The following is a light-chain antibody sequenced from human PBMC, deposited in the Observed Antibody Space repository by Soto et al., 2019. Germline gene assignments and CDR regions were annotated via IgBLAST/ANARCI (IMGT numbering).Light chain of an antibody. CDR1: QGISSY. V-gene: IGKV1-13*02. CDR3: QQYNSYWT. Sequence: ANQLTQSPSSLSASVGDRVTITCRASQGISSYLAWYQQKPGKAPKLLIYDASSLESGVPSRFSGSGSGTEFTLTISSLQPDDFATYYCQQYNSYWTFGQGTKVDIK. CDR2: DAS. J-gene: IGKJ1*01.